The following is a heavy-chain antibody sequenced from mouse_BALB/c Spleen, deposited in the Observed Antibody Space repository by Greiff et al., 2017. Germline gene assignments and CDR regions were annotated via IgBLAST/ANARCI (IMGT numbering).Heavy chain of an antibody. Sequence: DVHLVESGGGLVQPGGSLKLSCAASGFTFSSYGMSWVRQTPDKRLELVATINSNGGSTYYPDSVKGRFTISRDNAKNTLYLQMSSLKSEDTAMYYCARDARARATYYYAMDYWGQGTSVTVSS. CDR2: INSNGGST. V-gene: IGHV5-6-3*01. CDR3: ARDARARATYYYAMDY. D-gene: IGHD3-1*01. J-gene: IGHJ4*01. CDR1: GFTFSSYG.